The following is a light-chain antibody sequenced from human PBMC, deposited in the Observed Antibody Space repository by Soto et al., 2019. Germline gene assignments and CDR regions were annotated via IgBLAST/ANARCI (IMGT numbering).Light chain of an antibody. V-gene: IGKV1-5*01. CDR1: QNINNW. J-gene: IGKJ4*01. CDR2: DAF. CDR3: QQYHTFPLT. Sequence: DIQMTQSPSTLSASVGDRVTITCRASQNINNWMAWYHQKPGEAPKLLIYDAFSLQTGVTFTFSGSGSGTEFSLTISSLQPDDFGTYYCQQYHTFPLTFGGGTKVESK.